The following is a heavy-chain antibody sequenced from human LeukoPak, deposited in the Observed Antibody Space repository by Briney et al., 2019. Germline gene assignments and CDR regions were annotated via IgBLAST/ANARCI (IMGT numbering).Heavy chain of an antibody. J-gene: IGHJ4*02. CDR3: ARDVGPIAVAGTLDY. D-gene: IGHD6-19*01. V-gene: IGHV3-30*04. CDR2: ISYDGSNK. Sequence: PGGSLRLSCAASGFTFSSYAMHWVRQAPGKGLEWVAVISYDGSNKYYADSVKGRFTISRDNSKNTLYLQMNSLRAEDTAVYYCARDVGPIAVAGTLDYWGQGTLVTVSS. CDR1: GFTFSSYA.